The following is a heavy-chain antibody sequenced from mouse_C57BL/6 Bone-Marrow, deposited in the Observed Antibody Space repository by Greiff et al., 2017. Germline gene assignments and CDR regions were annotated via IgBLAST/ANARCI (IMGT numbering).Heavy chain of an antibody. D-gene: IGHD2-5*01. Sequence: EVMLVESGGDLVKPGGSLKLSCAASGFTFSSYGMSWVRQTPDKRLEWVATISSGGSYTYYPDSVKGRFTISRDNAKNTLYLQMSSLKSEDTAMYYCARQGYCSNPYAMGYWGQGTSVTVSS. V-gene: IGHV5-6*01. CDR1: GFTFSSYG. J-gene: IGHJ4*01. CDR2: ISSGGSYT. CDR3: ARQGYCSNPYAMGY.